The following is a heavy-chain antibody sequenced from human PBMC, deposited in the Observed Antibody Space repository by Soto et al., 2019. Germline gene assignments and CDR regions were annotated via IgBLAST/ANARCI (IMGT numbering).Heavy chain of an antibody. V-gene: IGHV4-59*01. CDR3: ARESQSSVSLDY. CDR2: IYYSGST. CDR1: GGSISSYY. J-gene: IGHJ4*02. D-gene: IGHD6-6*01. Sequence: QVQLQESGPGLVKPSETLSLTCTVSGGSISSYYWSWIRQPPGKGLEWIGYIYYSGSTNYNPSLKSRVTISVDTSKNQFSLKLSSETAADTAVYYCARESQSSVSLDYWGQGTLVTVSS.